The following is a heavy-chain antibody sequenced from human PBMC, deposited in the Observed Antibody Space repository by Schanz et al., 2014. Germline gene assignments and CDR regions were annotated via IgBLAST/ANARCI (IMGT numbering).Heavy chain of an antibody. CDR2: ISDSGTYT. V-gene: IGHV3-11*03. J-gene: IGHJ4*02. CDR1: GFVFGDYY. D-gene: IGHD2-8*02. CDR3: AKSLESCPGGRCSRGYFDY. Sequence: QVHLLESGGGLVEPGGSLRLSCAASGFVFGDYYMTWIRQAPGKGLEWLSYISDSGTYTNYADSVKGRFTISRDNSKNSLYLQMNSLRAEDTAVYYCAKSLESCPGGRCSRGYFDYWGQGTLVTVSS.